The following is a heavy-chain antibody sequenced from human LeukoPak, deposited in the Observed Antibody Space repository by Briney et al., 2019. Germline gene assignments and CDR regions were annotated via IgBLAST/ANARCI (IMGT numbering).Heavy chain of an antibody. CDR2: IYTSGST. J-gene: IGHJ5*02. D-gene: IGHD4-23*01. Sequence: GGSLRLSCAASGFTVSSTYMNWVRQAPGKGLEWVSVIYTSGSTYYADSVKGRFTISRDNSKNTLYLQMNSLRAEDTAVYYCARDKDGGWFDPWGQGTLVTVSS. CDR1: GFTVSSTY. V-gene: IGHV3-53*01. CDR3: ARDKDGGWFDP.